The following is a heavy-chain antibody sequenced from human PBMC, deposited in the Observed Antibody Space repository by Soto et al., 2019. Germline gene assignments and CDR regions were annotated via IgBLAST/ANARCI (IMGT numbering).Heavy chain of an antibody. CDR2: IIPILGTT. J-gene: IGHJ4*02. CDR3: ARTRHSKETGMPYFYN. Sequence: QVQLVQSGAEVRKPGSSLRVSCKVSGGTFSSDGLTWVRQAPGQGLEWMGGIIPILGTTKYAQKFQGRVTFTAEKSTSTGYMELSSLRSEDTALYYCARTRHSKETGMPYFYNWGPGTLVTVSS. D-gene: IGHD1-1*01. V-gene: IGHV1-69*06. CDR1: GGTFSSDG.